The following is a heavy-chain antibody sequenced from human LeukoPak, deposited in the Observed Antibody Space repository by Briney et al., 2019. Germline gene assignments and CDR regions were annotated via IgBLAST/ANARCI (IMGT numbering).Heavy chain of an antibody. V-gene: IGHV4-30-4*08. CDR3: ASTTIFGVVTDDNWFDP. D-gene: IGHD3-3*01. CDR2: IYYSGST. J-gene: IGHJ5*02. CDR1: GGSISSGSYY. Sequence: PSETLSLTCTVSGGSISSGSYYWRWIRQPAGKGLEWIGYIYYSGSTYYNPSLKSRVTISVDTSKNQFSLKLSSVTAADTAVYYCASTTIFGVVTDDNWFDPWGQGTLVTVSS.